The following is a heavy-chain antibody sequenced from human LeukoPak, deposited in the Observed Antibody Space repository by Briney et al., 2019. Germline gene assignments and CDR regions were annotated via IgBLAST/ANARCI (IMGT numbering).Heavy chain of an antibody. J-gene: IGHJ4*02. Sequence: GRSLRLSCAASGFTFDDYAMHWVRQAPGKGLEWVSGISWNSGSIGYADSVKGRFTISRDNAKNSLYLQMNSLRAEDTALYYCAKALGPYYYDSSGYLDYWGQGTLVTVSS. CDR1: GFTFDDYA. CDR3: AKALGPYYYDSSGYLDY. CDR2: ISWNSGSI. V-gene: IGHV3-9*01. D-gene: IGHD3-22*01.